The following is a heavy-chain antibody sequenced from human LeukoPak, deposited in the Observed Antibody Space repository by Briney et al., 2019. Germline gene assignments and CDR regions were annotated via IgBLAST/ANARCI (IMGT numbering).Heavy chain of an antibody. Sequence: SETLSLTCTVSGGSISSGDYYWSWIRQPPGKGLGWIGYIYYSGCTYYNPSRKSRVTISVDTSKNQFSLKLSSVTAADTAVYYCARDTAVAEGAFDIWGQGTMVTVSS. J-gene: IGHJ3*02. CDR2: IYYSGCT. CDR1: GGSISSGDYY. D-gene: IGHD6-19*01. V-gene: IGHV4-30-4*08. CDR3: ARDTAVAEGAFDI.